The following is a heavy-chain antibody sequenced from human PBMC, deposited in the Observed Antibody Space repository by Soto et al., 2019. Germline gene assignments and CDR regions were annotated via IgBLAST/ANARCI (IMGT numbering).Heavy chain of an antibody. Sequence: SETLSLTCTISGVSISSSSYFWGCIRQPPGKGLPWIGRIYYSGSTYYNPSLQSRVTISVDTSKSQLSLKLSSVTAADTAVYYCAGHPGYGLYYFDYWGQGTLVTVS. V-gene: IGHV4-39*01. J-gene: IGHJ4*02. CDR3: AGHPGYGLYYFDY. CDR1: GVSISSSSYF. CDR2: IYYSGST. D-gene: IGHD5-18*01.